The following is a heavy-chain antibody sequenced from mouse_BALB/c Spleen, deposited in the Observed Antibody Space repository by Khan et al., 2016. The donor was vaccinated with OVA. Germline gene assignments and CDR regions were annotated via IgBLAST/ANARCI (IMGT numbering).Heavy chain of an antibody. CDR2: ISYSGRT. V-gene: IGHV3-2*02. J-gene: IGHJ2*01. D-gene: IGHD1-1*01. CDR1: GYSITSDYA. CDR3: ARSVTITTVVATDFDY. Sequence: EVKLLESGPDLVKPSQSLSLTCTVTGYSITSDYAWNWIRQFPGNKLEWMGYISYSGRTSYNPSLKSRISITRDTAKNQFFLQLNSVTTEDTATYYCARSVTITTVVATDFDYWGQGTTLTVSS.